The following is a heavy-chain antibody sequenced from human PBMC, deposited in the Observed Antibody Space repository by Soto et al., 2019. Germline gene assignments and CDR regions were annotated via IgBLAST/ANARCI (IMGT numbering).Heavy chain of an antibody. Sequence: QVQLQQWGAGLLKPSETLSLTCAVYGGSFSGYYWSWIRQPPGKGLEWIGEINHSGSTNYNPSLKSRVTISVDTSKNQFSLKLSSVTAADTAVYYCARGEYGDSWYYGMDDWGQGTTVTVSS. CDR1: GGSFSGYY. V-gene: IGHV4-34*01. J-gene: IGHJ6*02. D-gene: IGHD4-17*01. CDR2: INHSGST. CDR3: ARGEYGDSWYYGMDD.